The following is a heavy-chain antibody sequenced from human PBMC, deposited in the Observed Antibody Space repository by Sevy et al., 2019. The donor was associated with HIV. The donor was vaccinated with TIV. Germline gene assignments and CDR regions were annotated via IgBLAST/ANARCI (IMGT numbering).Heavy chain of an antibody. CDR3: AKDRVSGTYYTGDFDY. D-gene: IGHD3-10*01. J-gene: IGHJ4*02. CDR2: ISVSGGDT. CDR1: GFTFSTYA. Sequence: GGSLRLSCAASGFTFSTYAMTWVRQAPGKGLEWVSVISVSGGDTYYTDSVKGRFTISRDNSKNTLYLQMNSLRAEDTAVYYCAKDRVSGTYYTGDFDYWGQGTLVTVSS. V-gene: IGHV3-23*01.